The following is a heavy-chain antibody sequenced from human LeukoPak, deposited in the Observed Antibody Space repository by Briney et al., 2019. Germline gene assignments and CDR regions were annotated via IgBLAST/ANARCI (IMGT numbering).Heavy chain of an antibody. CDR2: IWHDGSND. J-gene: IGHJ4*02. CDR3: AQVTGDYYDTSGAFDY. V-gene: IGHV3-33*06. Sequence: GGSLRLSCAASGFIFSSYGMHWVRQAPGKGLEWVARIWHDGSNDDYADSVKGRFTISRDNSKNTLYLQMNSLRAEDTAIYYCAQVTGDYYDTSGAFDYWGQGTLVTVSS. D-gene: IGHD3-22*01. CDR1: GFIFSSYG.